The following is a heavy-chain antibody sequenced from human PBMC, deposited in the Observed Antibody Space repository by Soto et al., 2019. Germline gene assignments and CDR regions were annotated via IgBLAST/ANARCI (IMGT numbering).Heavy chain of an antibody. CDR2: ISSANSAI. CDR3: ARVGWELTFDY. Sequence: PGGSLRHSCATSGFTLMGYTLSWVRQAPGKGLELVSYISSANSAIHYADSVKGRSEISRDNAKTSMFLQLHSLRAEDTAIYYCARVGWELTFDYWGQGAQVTVSS. V-gene: IGHV3-48*01. J-gene: IGHJ4*02. CDR1: GFTLMGYT. D-gene: IGHD1-7*01.